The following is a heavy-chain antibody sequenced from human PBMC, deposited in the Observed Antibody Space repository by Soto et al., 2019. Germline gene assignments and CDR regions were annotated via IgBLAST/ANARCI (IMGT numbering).Heavy chain of an antibody. CDR3: SRDLGS. CDR2: TRNKANSYTT. J-gene: IGHJ5*02. V-gene: IGHV3-72*01. Sequence: EVQLVESGGGLVQPGGSLRLSCAASGFTFSDHHMDWVRQAPGKGLEWVGRTRNKANSYTTGYAASVKSRFTISRDDSKNSLYLQMNSLKTEDKAVYHCSRDLGSWCEGSLVTVSS. CDR1: GFTFSDHH.